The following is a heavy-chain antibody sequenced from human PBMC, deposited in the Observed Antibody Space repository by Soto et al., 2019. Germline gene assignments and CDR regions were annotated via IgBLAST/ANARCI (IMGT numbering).Heavy chain of an antibody. CDR3: ARVSIGYYYDSSGYFD. CDR1: GGSISSGDYY. D-gene: IGHD3-22*01. CDR2: IYYSGST. Sequence: QVQLQESGPGLVKPSQTLSLTCTVSGGSISSGDYYWSWIRQPPGKGLEWIGYIYYSGSTYYNPSLKSRVTISVDTSKNQFSLKLSSVTAADTAVYYCARVSIGYYYDSSGYFDWGQGTLVTVSS. V-gene: IGHV4-30-4*01. J-gene: IGHJ4*02.